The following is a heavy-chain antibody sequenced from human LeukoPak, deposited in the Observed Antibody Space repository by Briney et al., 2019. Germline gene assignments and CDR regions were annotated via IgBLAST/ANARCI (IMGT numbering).Heavy chain of an antibody. J-gene: IGHJ5*02. CDR2: IYHSGST. Sequence: SSETLSLICAVSGGSISSGGYSWRWIRQPPGKGLEWIGYIYHSGSTYYNPSLKSRVTISVDRSKNQFSLKLSSVTAADTAVYYCARGDWNDFSWFDPWGQGTLVTVSS. D-gene: IGHD1-1*01. CDR1: GGSISSGGYS. V-gene: IGHV4-30-2*01. CDR3: ARGDWNDFSWFDP.